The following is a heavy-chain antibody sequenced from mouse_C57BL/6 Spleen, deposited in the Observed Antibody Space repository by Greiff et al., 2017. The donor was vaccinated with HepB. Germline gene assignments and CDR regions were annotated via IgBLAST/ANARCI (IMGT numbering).Heavy chain of an antibody. CDR2: IDPSDSYT. CDR3: ARSKGFAY. CDR1: GYTFTSYW. J-gene: IGHJ3*01. Sequence: QVQLQQPGAELVKPGASVKLSCKASGYTFTSYWMQWVKQRPGQGLEWIGEIDPSDSYTNYNQKFKGKATLTGDTSSSTAYMQLSSLTSEDSAVYYCARSKGFAYWGQGTLVTVSA. V-gene: IGHV1-50*01.